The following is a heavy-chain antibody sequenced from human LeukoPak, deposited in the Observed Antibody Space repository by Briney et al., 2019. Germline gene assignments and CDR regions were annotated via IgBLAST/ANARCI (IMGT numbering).Heavy chain of an antibody. CDR3: TRDSGTYNWLDP. V-gene: IGHV3-11*06. CDR2: ISSSSDYT. CDR1: GFTFSDYY. J-gene: IGHJ5*02. D-gene: IGHD1-26*01. Sequence: PGGSLRLSCVASGFTFSDYYMSWIRQAPGKGLEWVSYISSSSDYTNYADSVRGRFTISGDNAKNSLYLQMNSLRAEDTAVYYCTRDSGTYNWLDPWGQGTLVTVSS.